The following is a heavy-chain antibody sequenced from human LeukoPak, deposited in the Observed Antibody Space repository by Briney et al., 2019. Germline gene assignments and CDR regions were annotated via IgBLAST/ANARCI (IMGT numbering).Heavy chain of an antibody. Sequence: SETLSLTCTVSGGSISGYYWSWIRQPPGKGLEWIGFIFYTGSTNYNPSLKSRVTISVDTSKNQFSLRLSSLTAADTSVYSCARGGGYNTFDYWGQGTLVTVSS. CDR1: GGSISGYY. CDR3: ARGGGYNTFDY. V-gene: IGHV4-59*01. J-gene: IGHJ4*02. CDR2: IFYTGST. D-gene: IGHD5-24*01.